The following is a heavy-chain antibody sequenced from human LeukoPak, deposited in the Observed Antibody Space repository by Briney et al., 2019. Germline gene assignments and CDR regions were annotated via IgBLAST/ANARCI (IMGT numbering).Heavy chain of an antibody. CDR3: ARGRRIGDGYKQHPFDY. CDR1: GGSISSYY. CDR2: IYYSGST. V-gene: IGHV4-59*01. J-gene: IGHJ4*02. D-gene: IGHD5-24*01. Sequence: PSETLSLTCTVSGGSISSYYWSWIRQPPGKGLEWIGYIYYSGSTNYKPSLKSRVTISVDTSKNQFSLKLSSVTAADTAVYYCARGRRIGDGYKQHPFDYWGQGTLVTVSS.